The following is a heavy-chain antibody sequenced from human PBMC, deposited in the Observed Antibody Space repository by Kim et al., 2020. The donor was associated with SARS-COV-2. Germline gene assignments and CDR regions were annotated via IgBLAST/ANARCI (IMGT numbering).Heavy chain of an antibody. CDR3: ARDCSTTSCFDY. CDR2: INPNNGDT. CDR1: GYSFIDYY. V-gene: IGHV1-2*06. J-gene: IGHJ5*01. D-gene: IGHD2-2*01. Sequence: ASVKVSCKASGYSFIDYYMHWVRQAPGQGLEWMGRINPNNGDTNYAQKFQGRVTMTRGTSIRTAYMELTRLRSDHTAVYYCARDCSTTSCFDYWGHGTLVTVSS.